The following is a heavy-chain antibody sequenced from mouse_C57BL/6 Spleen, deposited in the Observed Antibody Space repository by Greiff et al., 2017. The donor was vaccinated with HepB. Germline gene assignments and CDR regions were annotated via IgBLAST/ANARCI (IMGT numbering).Heavy chain of an antibody. CDR3: ASVRLPYYFDY. Sequence: QVQLQQPGAELVMPGASVKLSCKASGYTFTSYWMHWVKRRPGQGLEWIGEIDPSDSYTNYNQKFKGKSTLTVDKSSSTAYMQLSSLTSEDSAVYYCASVRLPYYFDYWGQGTTLTVSS. J-gene: IGHJ2*01. V-gene: IGHV1-69*01. CDR1: GYTFTSYW. D-gene: IGHD3-2*02. CDR2: IDPSDSYT.